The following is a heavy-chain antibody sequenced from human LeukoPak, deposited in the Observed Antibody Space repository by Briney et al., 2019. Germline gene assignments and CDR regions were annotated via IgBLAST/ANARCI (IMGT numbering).Heavy chain of an antibody. J-gene: IGHJ6*03. CDR2: IYYSGST. CDR3: ARGRVSSSSWSSTYYYYFYMDV. Sequence: SETLSLTCTVSGGSISSYYWSWIRQPPGKGLEWIGYIYYSGSTNYNPSLNSRVTISRDTSKNHFSLELSSVTAADTAVYFCARGRVSSSSWSSTYYYYFYMDVWGKGTTVTVSS. CDR1: GGSISSYY. D-gene: IGHD6-13*01. V-gene: IGHV4-59*01.